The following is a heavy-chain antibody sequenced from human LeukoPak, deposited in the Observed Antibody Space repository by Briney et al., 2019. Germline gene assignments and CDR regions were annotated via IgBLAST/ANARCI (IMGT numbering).Heavy chain of an antibody. CDR1: GYTFTTYD. Sequence: VASVKVSCKASGYTFTTYDINAGRQASGQGVEWRGWMYLNSGNTGYAQKFQGRVTMTRNTSTTTAYMELNSLRSEDTAVYYCASEQWLKREGVYYYYGVAVWGQGTTVTVSS. D-gene: IGHD6-19*01. J-gene: IGHJ6*02. V-gene: IGHV1-8*01. CDR2: MYLNSGNT. CDR3: ASEQWLKREGVYYYYGVAV.